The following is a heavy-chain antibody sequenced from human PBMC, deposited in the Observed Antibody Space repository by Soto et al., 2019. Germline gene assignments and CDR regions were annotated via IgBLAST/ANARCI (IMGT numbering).Heavy chain of an antibody. Sequence: QVQLQESGPGLVRPSQTLSLTCTVSGGSISSGDYYWSWIRQPPGKGLEWIGYIFNSGSTYYNPSLKSRVTISVDTSKNQFSLELSSVTAADTAVYYCARDGQGYGSGSFFFYWGQGTLVTVSS. J-gene: IGHJ4*02. CDR1: GGSISSGDYY. D-gene: IGHD3-10*01. CDR2: IFNSGST. CDR3: ARDGQGYGSGSFFFY. V-gene: IGHV4-30-4*01.